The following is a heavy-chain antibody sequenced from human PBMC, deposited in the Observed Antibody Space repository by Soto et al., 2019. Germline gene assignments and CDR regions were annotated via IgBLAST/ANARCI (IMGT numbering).Heavy chain of an antibody. D-gene: IGHD5-18*01. CDR3: ARGRGTRYSLIG. CDR1: GGSFSVYY. J-gene: IGHJ4*02. CDR2: INHSGST. V-gene: IGHV4-34*01. Sequence: SETLSLTCAVYGGSFSVYYWSWIRQPPGKGLEWIGEINHSGSTNYNPSLKSRVTISVDTSKNQFSLKLSSVTAADTAVYYCARGRGTRYSLIGWGQGNLVTVSS.